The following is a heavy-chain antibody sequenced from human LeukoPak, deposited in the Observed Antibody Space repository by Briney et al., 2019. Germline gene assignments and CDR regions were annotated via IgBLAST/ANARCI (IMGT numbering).Heavy chain of an antibody. D-gene: IGHD3-3*01. Sequence: SVKVSCKASGGTFSSYAISWVRQAPGQGLEWMGGIIPIFGTANYAQKFQGRVTITADESTSTAYMELSSLRSEDTAVYYCARDGGYDFWSGYYQDYWGQGTLVTVSS. CDR2: IIPIFGTA. V-gene: IGHV1-69*13. CDR1: GGTFSSYA. CDR3: ARDGGYDFWSGYYQDY. J-gene: IGHJ4*02.